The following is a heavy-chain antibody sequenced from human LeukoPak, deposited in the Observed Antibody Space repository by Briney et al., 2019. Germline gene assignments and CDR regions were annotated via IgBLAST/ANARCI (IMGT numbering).Heavy chain of an antibody. CDR3: ARETHAHFDY. Sequence: GGSLRLSCAASGFTFSNYWMSWVRQAPGKGLEWVANIKQDGSEKYYVDSVKGRFTISKDNTENSLYLQMNSLRAEDTAVYYCARETHAHFDYWGQGTLVTVSS. V-gene: IGHV3-7*01. J-gene: IGHJ4*02. CDR1: GFTFSNYW. CDR2: IKQDGSEK.